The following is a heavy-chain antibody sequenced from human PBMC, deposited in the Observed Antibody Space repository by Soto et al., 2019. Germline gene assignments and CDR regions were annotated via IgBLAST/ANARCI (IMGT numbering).Heavy chain of an antibody. CDR1: GFTFSFCA. CDR3: VKGHSDSYYYFDS. CDR2: MRGSNGDT. J-gene: IGHJ4*02. Sequence: EVPLLESGGALVQPGESLRLSCAASGFTFSFCAMSWVRQAPGKGLEWVSSMRGSNGDTYYADSVKGRFTNSRDNSKNTLYLQMNSVGVEDTSLYYCVKGHSDSYYYFDSWGQGALVTVSS. D-gene: IGHD3-22*01. V-gene: IGHV3-23*01.